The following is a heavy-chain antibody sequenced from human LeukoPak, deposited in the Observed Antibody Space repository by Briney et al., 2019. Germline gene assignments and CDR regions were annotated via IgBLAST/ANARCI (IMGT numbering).Heavy chain of an antibody. CDR3: TSYHYGMDV. CDR2: IRSKANSYAT. J-gene: IGHJ6*02. V-gene: IGHV3-73*01. Sequence: GVSLKLSCAASGFTFSGCTMLWVRQASGKGLEGVVRIRSKANSYATAYAASVKVRFTISRDDSKNTAYLQMNSLKTEDTAVYCCTSYHYGMDVWGQGTTVTVSS. CDR1: GFTFSGCT.